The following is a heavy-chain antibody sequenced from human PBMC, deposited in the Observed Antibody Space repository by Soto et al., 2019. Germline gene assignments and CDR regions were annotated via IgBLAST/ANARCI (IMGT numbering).Heavy chain of an antibody. CDR3: ARDLAKGGGSAGFDY. CDR1: GYTFTVYY. D-gene: IGHD1-26*01. Sequence: ASVKVSCKASGYTFTVYYMHWVRQAPGQGLEWMGWINPKSGGTMYPQKFQGRVTMTWDTSISTAHVALTRLRSDDTAVYYCARDLAKGGGSAGFDYWGQGTLVTVSS. J-gene: IGHJ4*02. CDR2: INPKSGGT. V-gene: IGHV1-2*02.